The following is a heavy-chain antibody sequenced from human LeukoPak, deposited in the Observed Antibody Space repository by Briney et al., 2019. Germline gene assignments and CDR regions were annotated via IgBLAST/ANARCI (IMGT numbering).Heavy chain of an antibody. CDR2: IYSGGST. Sequence: GGSLRLSCAASGFTVSSNHMSWVRQAPGKGLEWVSVIYSGGSTYYADSVKGRFTISRDNSKNTLYLQMNSLRAEDTAVYYCARDLSRAFDIWGQGTMVTVSS. CDR3: ARDLSRAFDI. D-gene: IGHD2/OR15-2a*01. CDR1: GFTVSSNH. J-gene: IGHJ3*02. V-gene: IGHV3-53*01.